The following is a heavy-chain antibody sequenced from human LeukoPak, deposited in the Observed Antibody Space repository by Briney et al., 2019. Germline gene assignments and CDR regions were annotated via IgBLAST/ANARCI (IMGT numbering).Heavy chain of an antibody. V-gene: IGHV3-48*01. Sequence: PGGSLRLSCAASGFTISSYSMNWVRQAPGKGLEWVSYITFSSSIIYYADSVKGRFTISRDNAKKSLYLQMNSLRAEDTAVYYCARDRLHYGEYEKTFDYWGQGTLVSVSS. J-gene: IGHJ4*02. CDR3: ARDRLHYGEYEKTFDY. CDR2: ITFSSSII. D-gene: IGHD4-17*01. CDR1: GFTISSYS.